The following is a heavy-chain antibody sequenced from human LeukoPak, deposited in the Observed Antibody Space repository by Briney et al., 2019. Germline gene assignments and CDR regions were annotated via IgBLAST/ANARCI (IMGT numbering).Heavy chain of an antibody. Sequence: NPGGSLRLSCAASGFTLSNAWMSWVRQAPGKGLEWVGRIKSKTDGGTTDYAAPVKGRFTISRDDSKNTLYLQMNSLKTEDTAVYYCTTRYNWNNGVTFDYWGQGTLVTVSS. D-gene: IGHD1/OR15-1a*01. CDR1: GFTLSNAW. CDR2: IKSKTDGGTT. V-gene: IGHV3-15*01. J-gene: IGHJ4*02. CDR3: TTRYNWNNGVTFDY.